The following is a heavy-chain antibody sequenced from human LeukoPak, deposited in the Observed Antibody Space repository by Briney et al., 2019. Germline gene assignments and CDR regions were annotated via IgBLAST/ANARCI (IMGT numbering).Heavy chain of an antibody. CDR2: ISSGSSYI. D-gene: IGHD5-18*01. CDR3: ARGVVPDWIQLWLQSFDC. CDR1: GFTFSSYA. Sequence: PGGSLRLSCAASGFTFSSYAMSWVRQAPGKGLEWVSSISSGSSYIYYADSVKGRFTISRDNAKNSLYLQMNSLRAEDTAVYYCARGVVPDWIQLWLQSFDCWGQGTLVTVSS. J-gene: IGHJ4*02. V-gene: IGHV3-21*01.